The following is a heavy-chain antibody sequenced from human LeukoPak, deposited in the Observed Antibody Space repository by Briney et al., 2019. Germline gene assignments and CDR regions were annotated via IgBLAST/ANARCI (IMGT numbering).Heavy chain of an antibody. J-gene: IGHJ6*04. V-gene: IGHV3-33*01. CDR1: GFTFSSYG. D-gene: IGHD3-10*01. CDR2: IWYDGSNK. CDR3: ARDPALYYYGSGSCYYYYGMDV. Sequence: GGSLRLSCAASGFTFSSYGMHWVRQAPGKGLEWVAVIWYDGSNKYYADSVKGRFTISRDNSKNTLYLQMNSLRAEDTAVYYCARDPALYYYGSGSCYYYYGMDVWGKGTMVTVSS.